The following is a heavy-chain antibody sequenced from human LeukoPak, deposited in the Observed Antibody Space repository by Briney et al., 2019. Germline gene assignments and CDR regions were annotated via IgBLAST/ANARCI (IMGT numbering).Heavy chain of an antibody. D-gene: IGHD2-2*01. CDR2: IDPSDSYT. CDR1: GYSFTSYW. J-gene: IGHJ6*02. CDR3: ARHVESIVVVPAAIYYYYGMDV. V-gene: IGHV5-10-1*01. Sequence: GESLKISCKGSGYSFTSYWISWVRQMPGKGLEWMGRIDPSDSYTNYSPSFQGHVTISADKSISTAYPQWSSLKASDTAMYYCARHVESIVVVPAAIYYYYGMDVWGQGTTVTVSS.